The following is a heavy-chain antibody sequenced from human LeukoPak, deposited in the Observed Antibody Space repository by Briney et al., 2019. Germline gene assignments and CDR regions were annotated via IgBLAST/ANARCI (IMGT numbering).Heavy chain of an antibody. J-gene: IGHJ4*02. Sequence: GGSLRLSCAASEFTFSSYWMSWVRQAPGKGLEWVSVISGSGGSTYYADSVKGRFTISRDNSQNTLYLQMNSLRAEDSAVYYCAKDWAGSDRRYYFDYWGQGTLVTVSS. CDR2: ISGSGGST. V-gene: IGHV3-23*01. D-gene: IGHD3-22*01. CDR1: EFTFSSYW. CDR3: AKDWAGSDRRYYFDY.